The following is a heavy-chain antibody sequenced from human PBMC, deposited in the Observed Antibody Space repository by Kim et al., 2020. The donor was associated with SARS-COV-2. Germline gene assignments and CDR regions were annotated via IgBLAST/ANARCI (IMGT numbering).Heavy chain of an antibody. J-gene: IGHJ6*03. D-gene: IGHD4-4*01. Sequence: ASVKVSCKASGYTFTSYYMHWVRQVPGQGLEWMGIINPSGGSTSYAQKFQGRVTMTRDTSTSTVYMELSSLRSEDTAVYYCARDRTTVTIWSYDYYYYMDVCGKGTTFTVSS. V-gene: IGHV1-46*01. CDR2: INPSGGST. CDR3: ARDRTTVTIWSYDYYYYMDV. CDR1: GYTFTSYY.